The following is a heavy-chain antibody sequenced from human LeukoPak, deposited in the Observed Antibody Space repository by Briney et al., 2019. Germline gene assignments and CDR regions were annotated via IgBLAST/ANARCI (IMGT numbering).Heavy chain of an antibody. D-gene: IGHD4-17*01. CDR1: GITVSNIY. V-gene: IGHV3-53*01. Sequence: GGSLRLSCAASGITVSNIYMAWVRQAPGKGLEWVSIIYGGGNTNHGDSVKGRFITSRDNSKNTLYLQMNSLRAEDTAVYYCTTYNYGAAYSWGQGTLVTVSS. CDR2: IYGGGNT. J-gene: IGHJ4*02. CDR3: TTYNYGAAYS.